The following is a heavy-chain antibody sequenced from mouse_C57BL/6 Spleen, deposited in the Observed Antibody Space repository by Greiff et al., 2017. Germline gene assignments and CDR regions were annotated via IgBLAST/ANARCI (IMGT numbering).Heavy chain of an antibody. J-gene: IGHJ4*01. CDR3: ARGGSRGDYAMDY. CDR1: GYSITSGYY. D-gene: IGHD1-1*01. V-gene: IGHV3-6*01. CDR2: ISYDGSN. Sequence: DVKLEESGPGLVKPSQSLSLTCSVTGYSITSGYYWNWIRQFPGNKLEWLGYISYDGSNNYNPSLKNRISITRDTSKNQFFLKLNSVTTEDTATYYCARGGSRGDYAMDYWGQGTSVTVSS.